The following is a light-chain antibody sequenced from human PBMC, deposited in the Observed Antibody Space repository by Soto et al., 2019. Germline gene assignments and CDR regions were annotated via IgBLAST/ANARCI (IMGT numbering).Light chain of an antibody. CDR3: QQYNNWPYT. V-gene: IGKV3D-15*01. Sequence: EIVMTQSPATLSVSPGERATLSCRASQSVSSNLAWYQQKPGQAPRLLIYGASTRATVIPAGFSGSGSGTEFTLTISSLQSEDFAVYYCQQYNNWPYTFGQGTKLEIK. CDR2: GAS. J-gene: IGKJ2*01. CDR1: QSVSSN.